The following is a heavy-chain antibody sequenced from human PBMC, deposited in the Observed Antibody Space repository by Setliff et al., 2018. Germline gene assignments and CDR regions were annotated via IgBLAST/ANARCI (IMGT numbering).Heavy chain of an antibody. CDR1: GGSVSNSGFF. CDR3: GRGFSRIEGWGNWFDP. V-gene: IGHV4-39*01. J-gene: IGHJ5*02. Sequence: KTSETLSLTCTVSGGSVSNSGFFWGWLRQAPGKGLEWIGNIYDSGSSNYNASLKSRLIKTRDTSKNQISLKLTSVTAADTAVYYCGRGFSRIEGWGNWFDPWGQGILVTVSS. D-gene: IGHD2-15*01. CDR2: IYDSGSS.